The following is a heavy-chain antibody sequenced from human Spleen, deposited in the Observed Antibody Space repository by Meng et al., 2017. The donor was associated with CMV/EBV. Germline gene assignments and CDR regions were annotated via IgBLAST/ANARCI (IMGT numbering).Heavy chain of an antibody. CDR2: ISWNSGSI. CDR1: GFTFDDYA. Sequence: SLKISCAASGFTFDDYAMHWVRQAPGKGLEWVSGISWNSGSIGYADSVKGRFTISRDNAKNSLYLQMNSLRAEDMALYYCAKDRASSGWYQGFDHWGQGTLVTVSS. CDR3: AKDRASSGWYQGFDH. V-gene: IGHV3-9*03. D-gene: IGHD6-19*01. J-gene: IGHJ4*02.